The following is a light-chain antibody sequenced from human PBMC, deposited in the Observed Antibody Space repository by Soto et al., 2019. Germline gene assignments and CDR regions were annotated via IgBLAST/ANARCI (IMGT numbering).Light chain of an antibody. CDR1: QSVSYN. Sequence: ETVMTQSPATLSVSPGDRATLSCSASQSVSYNLAWYQQKPGQAPRLLIYDASTRATGIPARFSGSASGTEFTLTVSSLLSEDFAVYYCQQYNNWPPTWTFGQGTKVEIK. CDR2: DAS. CDR3: QQYNNWPPTWT. J-gene: IGKJ1*01. V-gene: IGKV3D-15*01.